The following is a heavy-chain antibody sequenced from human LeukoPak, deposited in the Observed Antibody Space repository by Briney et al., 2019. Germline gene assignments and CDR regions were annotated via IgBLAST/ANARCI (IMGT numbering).Heavy chain of an antibody. Sequence: GGSLRLSCAASGFTFSSAAMSWVRQAPGKGLQWVSVIYNDGTTYYADSVKGRFTISRDNSKNMLYLQMNSLRAEDTAVYYCAREICGGSCNPPSYMDVWGNGTTVTVSS. D-gene: IGHD2-15*01. CDR2: IYNDGTT. CDR1: GFTFSSAA. V-gene: IGHV3-53*01. CDR3: AREICGGSCNPPSYMDV. J-gene: IGHJ6*03.